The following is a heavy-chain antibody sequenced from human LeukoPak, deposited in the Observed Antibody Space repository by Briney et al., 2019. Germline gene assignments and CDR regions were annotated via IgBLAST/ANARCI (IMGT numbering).Heavy chain of an antibody. J-gene: IGHJ6*02. Sequence: PSETLSLTCAVYGGSFSGYYWSWIRQPPGKGLEWIGEINHSGSTNYNPSLKSRVTISVDTSKNQFSLKLSSVTAADTAVYYCARGYSYASPYYYYYGMDVWGQGTTVTVSS. CDR3: ARGYSYASPYYYYYGMDV. CDR2: INHSGST. CDR1: GGSFSGYY. V-gene: IGHV4-34*01. D-gene: IGHD5-18*01.